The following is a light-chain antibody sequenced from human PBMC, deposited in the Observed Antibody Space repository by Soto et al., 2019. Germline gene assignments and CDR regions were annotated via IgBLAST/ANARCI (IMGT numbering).Light chain of an antibody. CDR1: QSVSSN. CDR3: QQYNNWPPWT. Sequence: EIAMTQSPATLSVSPGERATLSCRASQSVSSNLAWYQQKPGQAPRLLIYGASTRATGIPARFSGSGSGTEFPLTFSSLQSEDFAVYYCQQYNNWPPWTFGQGTKVEIK. V-gene: IGKV3-15*01. J-gene: IGKJ1*01. CDR2: GAS.